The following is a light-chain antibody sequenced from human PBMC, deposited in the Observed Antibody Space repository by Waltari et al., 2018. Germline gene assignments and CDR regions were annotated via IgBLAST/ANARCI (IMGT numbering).Light chain of an antibody. CDR1: SCDVIGSNF. J-gene: IGLJ2*01. CDR3: NSYTTSKTVI. V-gene: IGLV2-14*03. Sequence: QSALTQPASMSVSPGQSLTISCTGTSCDVIGSNFVSWYQQHQGKAPKLIIFDDLNRPSGVSNRFSGSKSGNTASLIISGLRAEDEADYFCNSYTTSKTVIFGGGTKVTVL. CDR2: DDL.